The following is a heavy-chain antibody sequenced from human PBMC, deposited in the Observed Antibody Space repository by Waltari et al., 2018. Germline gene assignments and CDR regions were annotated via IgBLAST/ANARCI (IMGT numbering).Heavy chain of an antibody. CDR1: GYTLTELS. CDR2: CDHEDGET. Sequence: QVQLVPSGAEVKKPGASVKVSCKVSGYTLTELSIPWVRQAPGTGLEWMGGCDHEDGETNDAQKFQGRVTMTEDTSTDTAYMELSSLRSEDTAVYYCATDPAYSSSFDPWGQGTLVTVSS. CDR3: ATDPAYSSSFDP. D-gene: IGHD6-6*01. V-gene: IGHV1-24*01. J-gene: IGHJ5*02.